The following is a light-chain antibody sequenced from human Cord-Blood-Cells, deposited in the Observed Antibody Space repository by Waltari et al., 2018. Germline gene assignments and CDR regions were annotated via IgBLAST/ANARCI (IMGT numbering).Light chain of an antibody. CDR2: AAS. V-gene: IGKV1-39*01. CDR1: QSISSY. J-gene: IGKJ1*01. Sequence: DIQMTQSPSSLSASVGDRVTITCRASQSISSYLNWYQQKPGKAPKLLLYAASSLQSGVPSRFSGSGSGRDFTLTISSLQPEDFATYYCQQSYSTPWTFGQGTKVEIK. CDR3: QQSYSTPWT.